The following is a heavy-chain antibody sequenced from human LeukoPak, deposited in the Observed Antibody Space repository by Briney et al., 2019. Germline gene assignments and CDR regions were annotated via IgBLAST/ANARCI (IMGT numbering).Heavy chain of an antibody. D-gene: IGHD1-26*01. J-gene: IGHJ3*01. V-gene: IGHV3-13*01. CDR2: IGTAGDT. CDR1: EFSFSIYD. CDR3: ARAPSRGERLRAFDV. Sequence: GGSLRLSCTASEFSFSIYDLHSVRQAPGKGLEYDSTIGTAGDTYYAGSVRDRFFISREDAKNSLYLQMISLRADDTAVYYCARAPSRGERLRAFDVWGQGTMVTVST.